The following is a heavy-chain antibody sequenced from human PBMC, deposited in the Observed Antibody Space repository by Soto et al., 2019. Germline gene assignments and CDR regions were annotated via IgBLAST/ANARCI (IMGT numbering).Heavy chain of an antibody. CDR1: GFTFSSYS. Sequence: EVQLVESGGGLVKPGGSLRLSCAASGFTFSSYSMNWVRQAPGKGLEWVSSISSSSSYIYYADSVKGRFTISRDNAKNSLYLQMNSLRAEDTAVYYCARGPPGYYYDSSGYYWDAFDIWGQGTMVTVSS. CDR2: ISSSSSYI. CDR3: ARGPPGYYYDSSGYYWDAFDI. V-gene: IGHV3-21*01. D-gene: IGHD3-22*01. J-gene: IGHJ3*02.